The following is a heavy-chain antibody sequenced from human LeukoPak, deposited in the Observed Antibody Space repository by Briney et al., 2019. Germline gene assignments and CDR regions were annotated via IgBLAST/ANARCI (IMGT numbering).Heavy chain of an antibody. J-gene: IGHJ4*02. CDR2: INSDGSWT. CDR1: GFNFSSQW. D-gene: IGHD2-2*01. CDR3: VSFYETY. Sequence: GGSLRLSCAASGFNFSSQWMHWVRHAPGKGLVWVSHINSDGSWTSYADSVKGRFTISKDNAKNTVYLQMNNLRAEDTAVYYCVSFYETYWGRGTLVTVSS. V-gene: IGHV3-74*01.